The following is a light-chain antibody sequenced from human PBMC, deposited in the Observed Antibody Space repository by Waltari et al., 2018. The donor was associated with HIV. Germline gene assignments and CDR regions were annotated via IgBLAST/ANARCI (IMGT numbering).Light chain of an antibody. CDR3: SSHTSSSTYV. CDR1: TSDVVGYRY. Sequence: QSALTHPASVSGSPGQSITIPGTGTTSDVVGYRYLPWYQQHPGKAPQLMIYDVSNRPSGVSNRFSGSKSGNTASLTISGLQAEDEADYYCSSHTSSSTYVFGTGTKVTVL. V-gene: IGLV2-14*03. CDR2: DVS. J-gene: IGLJ1*01.